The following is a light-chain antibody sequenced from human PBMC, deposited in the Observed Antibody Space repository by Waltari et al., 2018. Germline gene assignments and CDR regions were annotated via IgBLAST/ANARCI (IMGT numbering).Light chain of an antibody. V-gene: IGLV2-11*01. CDR2: DVT. CDR3: SSYTPTSFWV. J-gene: IGLJ3*02. CDR1: RSDVGVYGF. Sequence: QSALTQPRSVSGSSGQSVTISCSGSRSDVGVYGFISWYQHHPDQAPKLIIYDVTKRPSGVPDRFSGSKYGNTASLTISVLQADDEADYYCSSYTPTSFWVFGGGTKLTVL.